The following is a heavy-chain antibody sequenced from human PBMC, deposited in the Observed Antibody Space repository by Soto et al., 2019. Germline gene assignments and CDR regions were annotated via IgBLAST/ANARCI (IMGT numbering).Heavy chain of an antibody. CDR2: IYPSDSDT. J-gene: IGHJ4*02. CDR3: ARGGVSTRTFDY. V-gene: IGHV5-51*01. CDR1: GYNFAGYW. D-gene: IGHD3-3*01. Sequence: GESLKISCKGSGYNFAGYWIAWVRQMPGKGLELMGIIYPSDSDTRYRPSFQGQVTISADKSISSAYLQWSSLRASDTAMYYCARGGVSTRTFDYWGQGNPVTAPQ.